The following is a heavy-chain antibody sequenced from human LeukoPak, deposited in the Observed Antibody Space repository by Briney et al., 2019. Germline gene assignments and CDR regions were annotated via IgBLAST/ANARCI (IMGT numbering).Heavy chain of an antibody. CDR3: AKDLPPTGTTNEYYFDY. CDR1: GFTFSSYA. J-gene: IGHJ4*02. Sequence: GGSLRLSCAASGFTFSSYAMSWVRQAPGKGLEWVSAISGSGGSTYYADSVKGRFTISRDNSKNTLYLQMNSLRAEDTAVYYCAKDLPPTGTTNEYYFDYWGQGTLVTVSS. D-gene: IGHD1-1*01. V-gene: IGHV3-23*01. CDR2: ISGSGGST.